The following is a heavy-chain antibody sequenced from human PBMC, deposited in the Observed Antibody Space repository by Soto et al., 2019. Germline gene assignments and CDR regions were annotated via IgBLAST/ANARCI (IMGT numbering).Heavy chain of an antibody. V-gene: IGHV4-59*01. D-gene: IGHD1-20*01. CDR1: GDSISSYD. CDR2: IYYSGST. CDR3: ARDRNRYNWNLDV. Sequence: PSETLALTCTVSGDSISSYDWSWIRQPPGKGLEWIGYIYYSGSTNYNPSLKSRVTISVDTSKNQFSLKLSSVTAADTAVYYCARDRNRYNWNLDVWGQGTTVTVSS. J-gene: IGHJ6*02.